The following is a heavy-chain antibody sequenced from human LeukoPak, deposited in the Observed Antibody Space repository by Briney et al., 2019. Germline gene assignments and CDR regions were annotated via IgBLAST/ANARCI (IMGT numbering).Heavy chain of an antibody. CDR2: ISGSGGST. CDR3: AKGDDILTDNWFDP. CDR1: GFTFDDYA. D-gene: IGHD3-9*01. V-gene: IGHV3-23*01. J-gene: IGHJ5*02. Sequence: PGGSLRLSCAASGFTFDDYAMSWVRQAPGKGLEWVSAISGSGGSTYYAGSVKGRFTISRDNSKNTLYLQMNSLRAEDTAVYYCAKGDDILTDNWFDPWGQGTLVTVSS.